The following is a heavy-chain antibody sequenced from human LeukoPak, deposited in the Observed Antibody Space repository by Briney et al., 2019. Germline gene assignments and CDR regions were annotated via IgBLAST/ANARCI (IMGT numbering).Heavy chain of an antibody. Sequence: PSETLSLTCAVYGESFSGYRWNWIRQPPGKGLEWIGEINHRGSTNYNPSLKSRVTISVDTSKNRFSLKLSSVTAADTAVYYCARGRQRMDTAMTLVDYWGQGTLVTDSS. CDR1: GESFSGYR. J-gene: IGHJ4*02. D-gene: IGHD5-18*01. CDR2: INHRGST. V-gene: IGHV4-34*01. CDR3: ARGRQRMDTAMTLVDY.